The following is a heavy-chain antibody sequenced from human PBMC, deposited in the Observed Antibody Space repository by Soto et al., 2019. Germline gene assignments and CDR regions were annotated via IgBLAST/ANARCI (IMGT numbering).Heavy chain of an antibody. CDR3: AREGVGVRWLQFRSCDS. Sequence: ASVKVSCNASGYTFTSYGISWVRQAPGQGLEWMGWISAYNGNTNYAQKLQGRVTMTTDTSTSTAYMELRSLRSDDTAVYYCAREGVGVRWLQFRSCDSWGNGTRVTV. J-gene: IGHJ5*01. D-gene: IGHD2-15*01. CDR1: GYTFTSYG. V-gene: IGHV1-18*01. CDR2: ISAYNGNT.